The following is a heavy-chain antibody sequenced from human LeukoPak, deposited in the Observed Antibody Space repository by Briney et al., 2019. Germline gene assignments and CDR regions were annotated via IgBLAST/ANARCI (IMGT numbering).Heavy chain of an antibody. D-gene: IGHD3-22*01. Sequence: MSSETLSLTCTVSGYSISSGYYWGWIRQPAGKGLEWIGRIYTSGSTNYNPSLKSRVTISVDTSKNQFSLKLSSVTAADTAVYYCASSHYYYDSSGYYSVWGQGTLVTVSS. CDR2: IYTSGST. V-gene: IGHV4-61*02. J-gene: IGHJ4*02. CDR1: GYSISSGYY. CDR3: ASSHYYYDSSGYYSV.